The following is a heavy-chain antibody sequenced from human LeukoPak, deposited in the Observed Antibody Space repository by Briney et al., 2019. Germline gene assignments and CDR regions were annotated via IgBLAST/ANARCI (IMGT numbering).Heavy chain of an antibody. CDR2: IIPILGTA. Sequence: GASVKVSCKASGGTFSSYAISWVRQAPGQGLEWMGGIIPILGTANYAQKFQGRVTITTDESTSTAYMVLSSLRSEDTAVYYCAKGTSSSSRTAFDVWGQGTMITVSS. V-gene: IGHV1-69*05. CDR1: GGTFSSYA. J-gene: IGHJ3*01. D-gene: IGHD6-6*01. CDR3: AKGTSSSSRTAFDV.